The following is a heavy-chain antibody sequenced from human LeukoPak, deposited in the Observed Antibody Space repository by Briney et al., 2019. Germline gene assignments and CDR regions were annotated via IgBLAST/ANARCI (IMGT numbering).Heavy chain of an antibody. CDR2: ISAYNGNT. CDR3: ARGPTMYSSGWYGDY. D-gene: IGHD6-19*01. J-gene: IGHJ4*02. CDR1: GYTFTSYG. V-gene: IGHV1-18*01. Sequence: ASVKVSCKASGYTFTSYGIRWVRQAPGQGLEWMGWISAYNGNTNCAQKLQGRVTMTTDTSTSTAYMELRSLRSDDTAVYYCARGPTMYSSGWYGDYWGQGTLVTVSS.